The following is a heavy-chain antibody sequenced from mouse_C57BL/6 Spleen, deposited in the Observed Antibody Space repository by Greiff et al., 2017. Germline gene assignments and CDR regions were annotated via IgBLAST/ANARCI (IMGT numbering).Heavy chain of an antibody. CDR2: IDPSDSYT. Sequence: QVQLQQPGAELVMPGASVKLSCKASGYTFTSYWMHWVKQRPGQGLEWIGEIDPSDSYTNYNQKFKGKSTLTVDKSSSTAYMQLSSLTSDDSAVYYCAINCELYFDVWGTGTTVTVSS. CDR1: GYTFTSYW. V-gene: IGHV1-69*01. CDR3: AINCELYFDV. D-gene: IGHD4-1*01. J-gene: IGHJ1*03.